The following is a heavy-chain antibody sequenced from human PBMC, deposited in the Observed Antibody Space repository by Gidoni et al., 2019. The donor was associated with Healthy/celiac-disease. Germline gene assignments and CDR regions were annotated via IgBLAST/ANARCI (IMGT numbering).Heavy chain of an antibody. J-gene: IGHJ5*02. CDR3: ARGARYNWNYPVSLRCDP. D-gene: IGHD1-7*01. CDR1: GYTFTGYY. V-gene: IGHV1-2*02. Sequence: QVQLVQSGAEVKKPGSSVRVSWNASGYTFTGYYRHWVRQAPGQGLEWMGWINPNSGGTNYAQKVQGRVTMTRDTSISTAYVELSRLRSDDTAVYYCARGARYNWNYPVSLRCDPWGQGTLVTVSS. CDR2: INPNSGGT.